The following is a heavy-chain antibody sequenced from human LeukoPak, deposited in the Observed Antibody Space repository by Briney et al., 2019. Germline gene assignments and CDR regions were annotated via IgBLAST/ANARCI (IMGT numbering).Heavy chain of an antibody. CDR2: INHSGST. D-gene: IGHD3-22*01. CDR3: ARDNYYDSSGFDY. V-gene: IGHV4-34*01. CDR1: GGSFSGYY. J-gene: IGHJ4*02. Sequence: SETLSLTCAVYGGSFSGYYWSWIRQPPGKGLERIGEINHSGSTNYNPSLKSRVTISVDTSKNQFSLKLSSVTAADTAVYYCARDNYYDSSGFDYWGQGTLVTVSS.